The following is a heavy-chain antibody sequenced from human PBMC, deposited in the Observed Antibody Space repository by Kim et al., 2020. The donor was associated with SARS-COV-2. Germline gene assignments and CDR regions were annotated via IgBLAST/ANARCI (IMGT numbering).Heavy chain of an antibody. Sequence: HYAQKLQGRVTMTTDTSTSTAYMELRSLRSDDTAVYYCARGKTGTRLGYWGQGTLVTVSS. CDR3: ARGKTGTRLGY. J-gene: IGHJ4*02. V-gene: IGHV1-18*01. D-gene: IGHD1-1*01.